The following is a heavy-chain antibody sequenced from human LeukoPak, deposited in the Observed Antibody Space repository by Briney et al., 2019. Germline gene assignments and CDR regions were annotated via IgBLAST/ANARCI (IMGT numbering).Heavy chain of an antibody. CDR1: GGSITSSSYY. Sequence: PSETLSLTCSVSGGSITSSSYYWGRIRQSPGEGLEWIGSITYSGTTYYNPSLNSPVAISVDTSKNQFFLKLSSVTAADTAVYYCATQKGSYDAFDMWGQGTMVTVSS. V-gene: IGHV4-39*01. J-gene: IGHJ3*02. CDR2: ITYSGTT. CDR3: ATQKGSYDAFDM.